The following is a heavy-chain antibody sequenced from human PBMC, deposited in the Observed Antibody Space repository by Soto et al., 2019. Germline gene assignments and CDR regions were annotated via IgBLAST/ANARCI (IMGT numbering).Heavy chain of an antibody. CDR3: ARDRGEQWLVRGDYYCYYGMDV. CDR1: GFTFSSYA. CDR2: ISYDGSNK. Sequence: GGSLRLSCAACGFTFSSYAMHWVRQAPGKGLEWVAVISYDGSNKYYADSVKGRFTISRDNSKNTLYLQMNSLRAEDTAVYYCARDRGEQWLVRGDYYCYYGMDVWGQGTTVTVSS. D-gene: IGHD6-19*01. V-gene: IGHV3-30-3*01. J-gene: IGHJ6*02.